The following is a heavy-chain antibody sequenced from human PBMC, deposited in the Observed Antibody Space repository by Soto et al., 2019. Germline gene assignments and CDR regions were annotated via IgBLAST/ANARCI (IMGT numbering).Heavy chain of an antibody. V-gene: IGHV1-18*01. CDR3: AKDLGSGYRFDY. CDR1: GYTFLKYG. J-gene: IGHJ4*02. Sequence: QVQLVQSGPEVKKPGASVKVACKASGYTFLKYGINWVRQAPGQGLEWMGGIQTDNDHASFAQKFEGRVTMTTDTSTRTVYMELRDLSSDGTAVYYCAKDLGSGYRFDYWGQGTPVTVSS. D-gene: IGHD3-9*01. CDR2: IQTDNDHA.